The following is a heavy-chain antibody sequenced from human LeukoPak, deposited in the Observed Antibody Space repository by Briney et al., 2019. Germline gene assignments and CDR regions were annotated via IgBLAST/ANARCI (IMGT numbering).Heavy chain of an antibody. CDR2: ISWNSGSI. J-gene: IGHJ6*02. Sequence: PGGSLRLSCAASGFTFDDYAMHWVRQAPGKGLEWVSGISWNSGSIGYADSVKGRFTISRDNAKNSLYLQMNSLRAEDTAVYYCARGATDYFAMDVWGQGTTVTVSS. CDR3: ARGATDYFAMDV. D-gene: IGHD5-12*01. V-gene: IGHV3-9*01. CDR1: GFTFDDYA.